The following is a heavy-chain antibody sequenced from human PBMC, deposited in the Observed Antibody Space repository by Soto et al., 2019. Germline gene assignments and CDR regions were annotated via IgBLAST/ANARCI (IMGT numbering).Heavy chain of an antibody. Sequence: QEKLVESGGGVVQPGRSLRLSCAASGFTFSAYGMHWVRQAPGKGLEWVTVISYDGSSKYYADSVKGRFIVSRDNSKNTLELHMNSLGPEDTAGYYCAKVTFSGDYYYSYGMDVWGQGTTVTVSS. J-gene: IGHJ6*02. CDR1: GFTFSAYG. D-gene: IGHD1-26*01. V-gene: IGHV3-30*18. CDR2: ISYDGSSK. CDR3: AKVTFSGDYYYSYGMDV.